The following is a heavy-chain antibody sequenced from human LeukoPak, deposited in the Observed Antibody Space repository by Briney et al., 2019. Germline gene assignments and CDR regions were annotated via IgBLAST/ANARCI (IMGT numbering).Heavy chain of an antibody. CDR2: IYSGGST. Sequence: GGSLRLSCAASGFTVSSNYMSWVRQAPGKGLEWISVIYSGGSTYYADSVKGRFTISRHNSKNTLYLQINSLRAEDTAVYYCARDGGVWARTAAESPYYYYYGMDVWGQGTTVTVSS. V-gene: IGHV3-53*04. CDR1: GFTVSSNY. D-gene: IGHD6-13*01. J-gene: IGHJ6*02. CDR3: ARDGGVWARTAAESPYYYYYGMDV.